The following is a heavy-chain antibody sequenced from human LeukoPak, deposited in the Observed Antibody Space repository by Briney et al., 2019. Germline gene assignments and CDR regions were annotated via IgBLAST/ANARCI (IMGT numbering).Heavy chain of an antibody. Sequence: AGGSLRLSCAASGFTFSSYAMSWVRQAPGKVLEWVSAIRGSGGSTYYADSVKGRFTISRDNSKNTLYLQMNSLRAEDTAVYYCAKLSSSWYRRDYWGQGTLVTVSS. V-gene: IGHV3-23*01. CDR2: IRGSGGST. J-gene: IGHJ4*02. CDR3: AKLSSSWYRRDY. D-gene: IGHD6-13*01. CDR1: GFTFSSYA.